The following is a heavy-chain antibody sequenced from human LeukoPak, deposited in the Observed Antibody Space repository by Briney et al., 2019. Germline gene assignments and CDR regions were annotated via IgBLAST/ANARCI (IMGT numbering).Heavy chain of an antibody. CDR1: GDSISSRNYY. D-gene: IGHD2-15*01. Sequence: SETLSLTCTVSGDSISSRNYYWGWTREPPGKGLEWVGRIFYTGSTYYNPSLKSRVTISVDTSKNQFSLRLSSVTAADTAVYYCTRRGYCSGGSCYSGASWGRGTLVTVSS. V-gene: IGHV4-39*01. J-gene: IGHJ5*02. CDR2: IFYTGST. CDR3: TRRGYCSGGSCYSGAS.